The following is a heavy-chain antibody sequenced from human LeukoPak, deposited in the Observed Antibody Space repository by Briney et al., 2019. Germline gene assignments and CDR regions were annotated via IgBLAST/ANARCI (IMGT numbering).Heavy chain of an antibody. D-gene: IGHD3-10*01. CDR2: IKHDGSQK. V-gene: IGHV3-7*05. J-gene: IGHJ3*02. CDR3: AGDGKGGIKAFDM. CDR1: GFTLSRFW. Sequence: GGSLRLSCAASGFTLSRFWVSWARQAPGKGLEWVANIKHDGSQKYYVDSAKGRFTISRDNAKNSVYMQMNSLTAEDTAVYYCAGDGKGGIKAFDMWGQGTMVTVSS.